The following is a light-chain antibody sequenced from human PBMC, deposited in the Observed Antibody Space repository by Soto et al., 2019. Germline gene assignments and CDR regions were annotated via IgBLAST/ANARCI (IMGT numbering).Light chain of an antibody. CDR3: QQRSNWPPEVT. Sequence: EIVLTQSPDTLSLSPGERATLSCRASQSVGSSLAWCQHKPGQAPRLLIYDASKRATGIPARFSGSGSGTDFTLTIRSLEPEDFAVYYCQQRSNWPPEVTFGPGTKVDIK. CDR1: QSVGSS. CDR2: DAS. V-gene: IGKV3-11*01. J-gene: IGKJ3*01.